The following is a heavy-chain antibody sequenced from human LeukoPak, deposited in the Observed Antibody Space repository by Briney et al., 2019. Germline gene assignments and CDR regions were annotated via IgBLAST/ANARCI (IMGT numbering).Heavy chain of an antibody. J-gene: IGHJ6*03. V-gene: IGHV4-59*12. CDR2: IYYSGST. D-gene: IGHD3-10*01. CDR1: GGSISSYY. Sequence: SETLSLTCTVSGGSISSYYWSWIRQPPGKGLEWIGYIYYSGSTYYNPSLKSRVTISVDTSKNQFSLKLSSVTAADTAVYYCARVRGRYGSGYYYMDVWGKGTTVTVSS. CDR3: ARVRGRYGSGYYYMDV.